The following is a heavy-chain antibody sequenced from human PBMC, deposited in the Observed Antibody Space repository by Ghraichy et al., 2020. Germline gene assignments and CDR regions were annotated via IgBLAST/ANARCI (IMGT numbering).Heavy chain of an antibody. V-gene: IGHV3-74*01. Sequence: GGSLRLSCAASGFTFSNYWMHWVRQAPGKGLVLVSRINGGGTSTNYADSVKGRFTITRDNAKNTLYLQMNSLRAEDTAVYYCGKVTGYNWFDYWGQGTLVIVSS. J-gene: IGHJ4*02. CDR3: GKVTGYNWFDY. D-gene: IGHD5-24*01. CDR1: GFTFSNYW. CDR2: INGGGTST.